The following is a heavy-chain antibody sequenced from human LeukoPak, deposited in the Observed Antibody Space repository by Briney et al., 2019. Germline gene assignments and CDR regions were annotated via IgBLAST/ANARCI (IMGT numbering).Heavy chain of an antibody. CDR2: ISGSGGST. Sequence: GGSLRLSCAASGFTFSSYAMSWVRQAPGKGLEWVSAISGSGGSTYYADSVKGRFTISRDNPKNTLYLQMNSLRAEDTALYYCTRGFWGWEVDYWGQGTLVTVSS. D-gene: IGHD3-16*01. CDR3: TRGFWGWEVDY. V-gene: IGHV3-23*01. J-gene: IGHJ4*02. CDR1: GFTFSSYA.